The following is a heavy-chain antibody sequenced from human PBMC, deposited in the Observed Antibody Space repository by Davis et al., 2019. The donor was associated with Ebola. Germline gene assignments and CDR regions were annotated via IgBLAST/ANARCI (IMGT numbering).Heavy chain of an antibody. V-gene: IGHV3-30-3*01. J-gene: IGHJ4*02. D-gene: IGHD6-19*01. Sequence: GGSLRLSCAASGFTFSSYWMHWVRQAPGKGLEWVAVISYDGSNKYYADSVKGRFTISRDNSKNTLYLQMNSLRAEDTAVYYCALLNLVAGGFDYWGQGTLVTVSS. CDR3: ALLNLVAGGFDY. CDR1: GFTFSSYW. CDR2: ISYDGSNK.